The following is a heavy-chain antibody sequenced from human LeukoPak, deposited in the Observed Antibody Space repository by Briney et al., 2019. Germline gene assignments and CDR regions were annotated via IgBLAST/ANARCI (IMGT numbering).Heavy chain of an antibody. Sequence: GGSLRLSCAASGFTVSSNHMSWVRQAPGKGLEWVSVIYRGGSTYYADSVKGRFTISRDNSKNTLYLQMNSLRAEDTAVYYCAKTTSYDFWSGYSPYGMDVWGQGTTVTVSS. CDR3: AKTTSYDFWSGYSPYGMDV. CDR1: GFTVSSNH. J-gene: IGHJ6*02. CDR2: IYRGGST. V-gene: IGHV3-53*01. D-gene: IGHD3-3*01.